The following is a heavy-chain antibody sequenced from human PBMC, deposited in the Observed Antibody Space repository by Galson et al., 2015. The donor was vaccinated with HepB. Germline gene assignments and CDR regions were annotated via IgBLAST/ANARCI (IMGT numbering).Heavy chain of an antibody. V-gene: IGHV6-1*01. Sequence: CAISGDSVSSSTAAWNWIRQSPSRGLEWLGRTYYRSKWYNDYAVSVKSRITINPDTSKNQFSLQLSSVTPDDTAVYYCARDSFYDNTGYPVPRNFGVDVWSQGITVTVSS. D-gene: IGHD3-22*01. CDR2: TYYRSKWYN. CDR1: GDSVSSSTAA. J-gene: IGHJ6*02. CDR3: ARDSFYDNTGYPVPRNFGVDV.